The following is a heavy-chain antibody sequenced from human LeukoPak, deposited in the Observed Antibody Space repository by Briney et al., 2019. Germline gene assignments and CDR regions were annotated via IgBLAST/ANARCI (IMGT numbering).Heavy chain of an antibody. CDR3: ARADSPYQLLSAYYYYYMDV. CDR1: GGSISSYY. V-gene: IGHV4-59*01. D-gene: IGHD2-2*01. J-gene: IGHJ6*03. CDR2: IYSSGST. Sequence: PSETLSLTCTVSGGSISSYYWSWIRQPPGKGLEWIGYIYSSGSTNYNPSLKSRVTISVDTSKNQFSLKLSSVTAADTAVYYCARADSPYQLLSAYYYYYMDVWGKGTTDTVSS.